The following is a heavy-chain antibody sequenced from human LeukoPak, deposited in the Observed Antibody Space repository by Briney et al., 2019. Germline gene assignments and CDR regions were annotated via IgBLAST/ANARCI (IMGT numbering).Heavy chain of an antibody. J-gene: IGHJ5*02. Sequence: GGSLRLSCAASGFTFSSYSMNWVRQAPGKGLEWVSHIDIDGSGTTYADSVKGRFTISRDNAKNTLYLQMNSLRGEDTAVYYCARGVYSASHGPPWGQGTLVTVSS. D-gene: IGHD1-26*01. V-gene: IGHV3-74*01. CDR3: ARGVYSASHGPP. CDR1: GFTFSSYS. CDR2: IDIDGSGT.